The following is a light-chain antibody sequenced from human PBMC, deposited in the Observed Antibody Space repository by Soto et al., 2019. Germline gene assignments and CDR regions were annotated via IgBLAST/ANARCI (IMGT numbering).Light chain of an antibody. J-gene: IGKJ1*01. CDR2: GAS. Sequence: IVLTQSPGPLSLSPGERATLSCMASQSVSSSYLAWYQQKPGQAPRLLIYGASSRATGIPDRFSGSGSGTDFTLTISRLEPEDFAVYYCQQDDSRTYDQGTKVDIK. CDR3: QQDDSRT. V-gene: IGKV3-20*01. CDR1: QSVSSSY.